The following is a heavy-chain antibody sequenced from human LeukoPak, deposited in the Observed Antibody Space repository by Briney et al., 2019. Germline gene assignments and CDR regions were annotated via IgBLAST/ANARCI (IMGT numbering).Heavy chain of an antibody. Sequence: GGSLRLSCAASGFSFSNYGMHWVRQAPGRGLVWVSRINRDGSSTTYAVSVEGRFAISRDNAKNTMSLQMNSLRAEDTAVYFCASNREYDYCYEWGQGTLDTVSS. CDR1: GFSFSNYG. V-gene: IGHV3-74*01. J-gene: IGHJ4*02. CDR3: ASNREYDYCYE. CDR2: INRDGSST. D-gene: IGHD3/OR15-3a*01.